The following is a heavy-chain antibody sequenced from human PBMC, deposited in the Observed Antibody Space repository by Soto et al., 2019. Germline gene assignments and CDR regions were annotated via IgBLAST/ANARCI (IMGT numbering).Heavy chain of an antibody. V-gene: IGHV3-7*01. CDR1: GFTFSSYW. CDR3: ARSLDY. J-gene: IGHJ4*02. CDR2: INQDGSEK. Sequence: PGGSLRLSCAASGFTFSSYWMDWVRQAPGKGLEWVANINQDGSEKHYVDSVQGRFTISRDNAKNSLYLQMSSLTAGDSALYYCARSLDYWGQGTLVTVSS.